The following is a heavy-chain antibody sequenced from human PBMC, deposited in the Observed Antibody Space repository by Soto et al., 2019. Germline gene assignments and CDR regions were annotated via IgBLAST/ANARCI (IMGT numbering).Heavy chain of an antibody. CDR2: ISSSSSTI. J-gene: IGHJ6*02. D-gene: IGHD6-6*01. CDR3: ARPDFSSSSSGTAF. Sequence: GGSLRLSCAASGFTFSSYSMNWVRQAPGKGLEWVSYISSSSSTIYYADSVKGRFTISRDNAKNSLYLQMNSLRDEDTAVYYYARPDFSSSSSGTAFWRHRTTVPVS. CDR1: GFTFSSYS. V-gene: IGHV3-48*02.